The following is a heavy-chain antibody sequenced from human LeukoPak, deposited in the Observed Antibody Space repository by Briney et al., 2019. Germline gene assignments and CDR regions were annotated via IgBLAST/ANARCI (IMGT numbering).Heavy chain of an antibody. J-gene: IGHJ4*02. D-gene: IGHD3-3*01. V-gene: IGHV4-39*01. CDR3: ARHRGPRGTIFGVAYFGFDY. CDR1: GGSISSGGYY. Sequence: TSETLSLTCTVSGGSISSGGYYWSWIRQHPGKGLEWIGSIYYSGSTYYNPSLKSRVTISVDTSKNQFSLKLSSVTAADTAVYYCARHRGPRGTIFGVAYFGFDYWGQGTLVTVSS. CDR2: IYYSGST.